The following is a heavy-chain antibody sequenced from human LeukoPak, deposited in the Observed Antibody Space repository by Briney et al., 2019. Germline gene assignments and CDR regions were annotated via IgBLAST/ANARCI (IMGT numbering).Heavy chain of an antibody. Sequence: GGSLRLSCAASGFTFSSYSMNWVRQAPGKGLEWVAITSYDGGNKYYADSVKGRFTISRDNSKNTLHLQMNSLRADDTAVYYCARGGHYYDSSIDYWGQGTLVTVSS. D-gene: IGHD3-22*01. CDR3: ARGGHYYDSSIDY. CDR2: TSYDGGNK. CDR1: GFTFSSYS. J-gene: IGHJ4*02. V-gene: IGHV3-30*03.